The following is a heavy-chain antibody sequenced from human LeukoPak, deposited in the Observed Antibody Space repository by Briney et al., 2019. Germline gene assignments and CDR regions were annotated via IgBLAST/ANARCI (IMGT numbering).Heavy chain of an antibody. Sequence: QPGGSLRLSCAASGXSVSSSYMSWVRQAPGKGLEWVSVIYSDGSTYYADSVKGRFTISRDNSKNTLYLQMNSLRAEDTAAYYCARDPVGAIGYGMDVWGQGTTVTVSS. CDR1: GXSVSSSY. J-gene: IGHJ6*02. V-gene: IGHV3-66*01. CDR2: IYSDGST. D-gene: IGHD1-26*01. CDR3: ARDPVGAIGYGMDV.